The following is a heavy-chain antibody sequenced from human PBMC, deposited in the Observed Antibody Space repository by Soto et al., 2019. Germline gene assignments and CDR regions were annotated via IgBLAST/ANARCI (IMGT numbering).Heavy chain of an antibody. CDR2: INHSGST. CDR1: GGSFSGYY. V-gene: IGHV4-34*01. D-gene: IGHD2-15*01. CDR3: ASIYCSGGTCYSEWNWFDP. J-gene: IGHJ5*02. Sequence: SETLSLTCAVYGGSFSGYYWSWIRQAPGKGLEWIGEINHSGSTNYNPSLKSRVTISVDTSKNQFSLKLSSVTAADTAVYYCASIYCSGGTCYSEWNWFDPWGQGTLVTVSS.